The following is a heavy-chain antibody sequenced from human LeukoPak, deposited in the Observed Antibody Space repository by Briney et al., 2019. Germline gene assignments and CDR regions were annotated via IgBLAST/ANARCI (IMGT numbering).Heavy chain of an antibody. Sequence: PGGSLRLSCAASGFSVSGNNMSWVRQAPGKGLEWVSGISGSGGSKYYADSVKGRFTISRDNSKNTVYLQMNSLRAEDTALYYCAKGSSSVGFDPWGQGTLVTVSS. CDR3: AKGSSSVGFDP. CDR1: GFSVSGNN. V-gene: IGHV3-23*01. J-gene: IGHJ5*02. D-gene: IGHD6-6*01. CDR2: ISGSGGSK.